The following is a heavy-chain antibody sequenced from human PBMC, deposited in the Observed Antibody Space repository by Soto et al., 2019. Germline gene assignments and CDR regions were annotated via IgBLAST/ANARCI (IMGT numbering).Heavy chain of an antibody. CDR2: ISTDGTEK. V-gene: IGHV3-30*14. CDR1: GFTFSSCV. Sequence: GGSLRLSCVASGFTFSSCVIHWVRQAPGKGLEWVALISTDGTEKHYPGSVRGRFTISRDNSKNTLYLQMNSLRTEDTAVYYCARVVDYYDHYYYYGMDVWGQGTLVTVSS. J-gene: IGHJ6*02. CDR3: ARVVDYYDHYYYYGMDV. D-gene: IGHD3-22*01.